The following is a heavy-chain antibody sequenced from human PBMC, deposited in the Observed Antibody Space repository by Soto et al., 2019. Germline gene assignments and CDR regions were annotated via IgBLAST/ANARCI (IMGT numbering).Heavy chain of an antibody. J-gene: IGHJ4*02. V-gene: IGHV4-31*02. Sequence: LCGGSISSGGYYWSWIRQHPGKGLEWIGYIYYSGSTYYNPSLKSRVTISVDTSKNQFSLKLSSVTAADTAVYYCASQNWNSPGSDYWGQGTLVTVSS. CDR3: ASQNWNSPGSDY. D-gene: IGHD1-7*01. CDR2: IYYSGST. CDR1: GGSISSGGYY.